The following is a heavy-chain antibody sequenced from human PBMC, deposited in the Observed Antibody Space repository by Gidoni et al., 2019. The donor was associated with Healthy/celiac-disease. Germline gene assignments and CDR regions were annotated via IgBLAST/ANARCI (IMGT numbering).Heavy chain of an antibody. CDR3: ARDGDYYDSSGYFDY. CDR1: GFTFSSYG. D-gene: IGHD3-22*01. J-gene: IGHJ4*02. Sequence: QVQLVESGGGVVQPGRSLSLSCAASGFTFSSYGMPWVRQAPGKGLEWVAVIWYDGSNKYYADSVKGRFTISRDNSKNTLYLQMNSLRAEDTAVYYCARDGDYYDSSGYFDYWGQGTLVTVSS. CDR2: IWYDGSNK. V-gene: IGHV3-33*01.